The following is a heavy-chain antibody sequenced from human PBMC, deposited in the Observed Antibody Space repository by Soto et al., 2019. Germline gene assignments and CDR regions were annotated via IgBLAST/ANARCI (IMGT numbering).Heavy chain of an antibody. CDR3: ARVSGITGTIPDY. V-gene: IGHV3-30-3*01. CDR1: GFTFSSYA. J-gene: IGHJ4*02. Sequence: GGSLRLSCAASGFTFSSYAMHWVRQAPGKGLEWVAAISYDGSNKYYADSVKGRFTISRDNSKNALYLQMNSLRAEDTAVYYCARVSGITGTIPDYWGQGTLVTVSS. CDR2: ISYDGSNK. D-gene: IGHD1-20*01.